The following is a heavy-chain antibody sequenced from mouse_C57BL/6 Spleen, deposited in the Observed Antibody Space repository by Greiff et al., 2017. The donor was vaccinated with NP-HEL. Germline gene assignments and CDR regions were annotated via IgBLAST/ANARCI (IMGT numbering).Heavy chain of an antibody. J-gene: IGHJ1*03. V-gene: IGHV1-55*01. CDR1: GYTFTSYW. CDR3: ARSGGSSYVNWYCDV. D-gene: IGHD1-1*01. CDR2: IYPGSGST. Sequence: VQLQQPGAELVKPGASVKMSCKASGYTFTSYWITWVKQRPGQGLEWIGDIYPGSGSTNYNEKFKSKATLTVDTSSSTAYMQLSSLTSEDSAVYYCARSGGSSYVNWYCDVWGTGTTVTVSS.